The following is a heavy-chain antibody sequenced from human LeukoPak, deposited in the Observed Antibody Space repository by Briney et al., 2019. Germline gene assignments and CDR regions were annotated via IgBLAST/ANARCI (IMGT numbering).Heavy chain of an antibody. J-gene: IGHJ4*02. D-gene: IGHD3-22*01. CDR3: ARDLGSYVSSRYDCSAPRSGY. Sequence: PGGSLRLSCIASGFTFSNYYMSWLRQAPGKGLEWISYISSGGSTTSYADSARGRLTISRDNAENTLYLQMNSLRDEDTAVYYCARDLGSYVSSRYDCSAPRSGYWGQGTLVTVSS. V-gene: IGHV3-11*04. CDR1: GFTFSNYY. CDR2: ISSGGSTT.